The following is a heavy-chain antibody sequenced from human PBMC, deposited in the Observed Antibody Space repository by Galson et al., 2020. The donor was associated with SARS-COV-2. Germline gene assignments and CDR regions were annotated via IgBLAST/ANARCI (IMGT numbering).Heavy chain of an antibody. CDR1: GGSISSGSYY. V-gene: IGHV4-61*09. CDR2: IYTSGST. Sequence: SETLSFTCTVSGGSISSGSYYWSWIRQPAGKGLEWIGHIYTSGSTNYNPSLKSRVTISVDTSKNQFSLKLSSVTAADTAVYYCARVPGWVVAHFDYWGQGTLATVSS. CDR3: ARVPGWVVAHFDY. D-gene: IGHD3-16*02. J-gene: IGHJ4*02.